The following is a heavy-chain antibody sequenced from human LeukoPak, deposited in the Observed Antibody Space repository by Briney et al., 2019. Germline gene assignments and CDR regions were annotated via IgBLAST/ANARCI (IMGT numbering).Heavy chain of an antibody. D-gene: IGHD3-10*01. CDR2: NIPMCGTA. J-gene: IGHJ4*02. CDR3: ARDRGVSGGRHRGFDY. Sequence: SVKVSCKASGGTFSSYAISWVRQAPGQGLEWMGRNIPMCGTANYAERFQSRFTITTDESMSTAYMELSSLRSEDTAVYYCARDRGVSGGRHRGFDYWGQGTLVTVSS. CDR1: GGTFSSYA. V-gene: IGHV1-69*05.